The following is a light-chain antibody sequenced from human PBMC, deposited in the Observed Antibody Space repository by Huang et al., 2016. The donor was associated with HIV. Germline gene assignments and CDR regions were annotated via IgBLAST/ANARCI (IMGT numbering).Light chain of an antibody. Sequence: EIVLTQSPGTRSLSPGERATLSCRASQSVTSNYLAWYLQKPGQAPTLLIECASSRATDIPDRFSGSGSGTDFTLTISRLEPEDFAVYYCHQYGSPPFTFGPGTKVDIK. CDR2: CAS. J-gene: IGKJ3*01. CDR1: QSVTSNY. V-gene: IGKV3-20*01. CDR3: HQYGSPPFT.